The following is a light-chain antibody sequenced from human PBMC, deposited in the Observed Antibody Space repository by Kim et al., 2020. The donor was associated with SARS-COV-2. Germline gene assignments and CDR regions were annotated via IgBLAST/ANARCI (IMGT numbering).Light chain of an antibody. CDR3: QKYGTSPGT. J-gene: IGKJ1*01. CDR1: HNVSSSD. Sequence: PEERATLPCRASHNVSSSDLAGYQQKPGQPPRLLRYWATSRCTGIPDRFRGSGSGTDFTLANSRLHPEDFAVYSCQKYGTSPGTFGQGTKVDIK. V-gene: IGKV3-20*01. CDR2: WAT.